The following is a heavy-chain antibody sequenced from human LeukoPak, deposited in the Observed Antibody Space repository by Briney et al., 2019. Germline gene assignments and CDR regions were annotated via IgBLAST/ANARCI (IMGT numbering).Heavy chain of an antibody. Sequence: SETLSLTCAVYGGSFSGYYWSWIRQPPGKGLEWIGEINHSGSTYYNPSLKSRVTISIDTSKKQFSLKVNSVTVADTAVYYCARFFKGGDNGDYSDYWGQGTLVTVSS. CDR2: INHSGST. J-gene: IGHJ4*02. CDR3: ARFFKGGDNGDYSDY. CDR1: GGSFSGYY. V-gene: IGHV4-34*01. D-gene: IGHD4-17*01.